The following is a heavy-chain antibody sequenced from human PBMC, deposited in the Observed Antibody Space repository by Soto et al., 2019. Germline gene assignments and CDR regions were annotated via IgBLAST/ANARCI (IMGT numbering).Heavy chain of an antibody. Sequence: SETLSLTCTVSGGSISSSSYYWGWIRQPPGKGRVWIGSIYYSGTNYYNPSLKSRVTISVDTSKNQFPLKLSSVTAADTAVYYCARHRGYYDILTGYYTELNFDYWGQGTLVTVSS. CDR2: IYYSGTN. V-gene: IGHV4-39*01. J-gene: IGHJ4*02. CDR3: ARHRGYYDILTGYYTELNFDY. D-gene: IGHD3-9*01. CDR1: GGSISSSSYY.